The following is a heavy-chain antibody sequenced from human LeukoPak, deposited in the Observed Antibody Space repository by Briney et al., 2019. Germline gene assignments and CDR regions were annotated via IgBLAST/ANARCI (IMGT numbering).Heavy chain of an antibody. CDR3: ARDDSPGNYYYYYMDV. V-gene: IGHV4-4*07. D-gene: IGHD1-14*01. Sequence: SETLSLTCTVSGGSISTYYWSWIRQPAGKGLEWIGRIYTSGNTNYNPSLKSRVTMSVDTSKNQFSLKLGSVTAADTAVYYCARDDSPGNYYYYYMDVWGKGTTVTVSS. J-gene: IGHJ6*03. CDR1: GGSISTYY. CDR2: IYTSGNT.